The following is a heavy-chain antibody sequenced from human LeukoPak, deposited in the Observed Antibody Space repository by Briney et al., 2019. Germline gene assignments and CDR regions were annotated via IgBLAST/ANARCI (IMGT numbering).Heavy chain of an antibody. J-gene: IGHJ5*02. CDR1: GFTFSSYK. CDR3: AGAYSSANTWTWFDR. D-gene: IGHD6-13*01. CDR2: ISSTSSYI. Sequence: GGSLRLSCAASGFTFSSYKMNWVRQTPGKGLEWVSSISSTSSYIYYADSVKGRFTVSRDNAKNSLYLQMNSLRADDAAVYYCAGAYSSANTWTWFDRWGQGTLVTVSS. V-gene: IGHV3-21*01.